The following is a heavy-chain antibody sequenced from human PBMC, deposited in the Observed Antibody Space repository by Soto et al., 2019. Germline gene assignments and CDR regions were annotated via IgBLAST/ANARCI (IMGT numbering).Heavy chain of an antibody. V-gene: IGHV1-46*01. J-gene: IGHJ5*02. D-gene: IGHD1-26*01. CDR2: INPSGGST. CDR1: GYTFTSYY. Sequence: ASVKVSCKASGYTFTSYYMHWVRQAPGQGLEWMGIINPSGGSTSYAQKFQGRFTMSRDTSTSTVYMELSSLRSEDTAVYYCASLFSTICGKWFDPWGQGTLVTVSS. CDR3: ASLFSTICGKWFDP.